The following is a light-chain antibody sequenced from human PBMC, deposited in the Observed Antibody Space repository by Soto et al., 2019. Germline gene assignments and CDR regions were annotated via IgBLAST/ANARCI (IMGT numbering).Light chain of an antibody. CDR1: QGFASA. CDR3: QQFNNYPLT. V-gene: IGKV1D-13*01. J-gene: IGKJ4*01. Sequence: ALQLTQSPSSLSASVGDRVTITCRASQGFASALAWYQQKPGKPPKLLIYDASTLEGGVPSRFSGSGSGTDFTLTISSLQPEDFATYYCQQFNNYPLTFGGGTKVEIK. CDR2: DAS.